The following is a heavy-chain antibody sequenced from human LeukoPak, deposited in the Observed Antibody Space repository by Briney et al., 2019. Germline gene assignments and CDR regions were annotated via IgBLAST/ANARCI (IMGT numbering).Heavy chain of an antibody. CDR2: IYYSGST. Sequence: SETLSLTCTVSGGSISSSSYYWGWIRQPPGKGLEWIGSIYYSGSTYYNPSLKSRVTISVDTSKNQFSLKLSSVTAADTAVYYCARDVRWLQYYYFDYWGQGTLVTVSS. CDR3: ARDVRWLQYYYFDY. D-gene: IGHD5-24*01. V-gene: IGHV4-39*07. J-gene: IGHJ4*02. CDR1: GGSISSSSYY.